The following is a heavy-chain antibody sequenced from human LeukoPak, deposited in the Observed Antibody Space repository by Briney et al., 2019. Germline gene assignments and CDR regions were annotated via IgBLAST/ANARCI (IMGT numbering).Heavy chain of an antibody. CDR2: IXTNGGXT. Sequence: GGSLRLSCSASGXXFXXXPXXXXXXAXGXXLXXVXXIXTNGGXTYYTDSVKGRFTISRDNSKNTLCLQMSSLRPEDTAVYYCVKAGGSSSWYPYYFDYWGQGTLVTVSS. CDR3: VKAGGSSSWYPYYFDY. J-gene: IGHJ4*02. D-gene: IGHD6-13*01. CDR1: GXXFXXXP. V-gene: IGHV3-64D*09.